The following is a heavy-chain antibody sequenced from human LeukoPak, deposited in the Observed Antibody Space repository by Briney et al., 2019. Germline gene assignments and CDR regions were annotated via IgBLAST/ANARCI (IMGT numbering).Heavy chain of an antibody. Sequence: GGSLRLSCAASGFTFGSYGMSWVRQAPGKGLEWVSFITPNADRTSYADSVEGRFTISRDNPRNTLYMQMNSLRDEDTAVYYCAIMHGYYDGSGYWVRWAQGPLVTVSS. CDR2: ITPNADRT. CDR3: AIMHGYYDGSGYWVR. D-gene: IGHD3-22*01. V-gene: IGHV3-23*01. J-gene: IGHJ1*01. CDR1: GFTFGSYG.